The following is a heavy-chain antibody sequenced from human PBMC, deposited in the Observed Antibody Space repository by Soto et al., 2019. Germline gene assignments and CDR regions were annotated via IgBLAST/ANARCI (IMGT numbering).Heavy chain of an antibody. D-gene: IGHD6-13*01. CDR2: IYYSGST. Sequence: SETLSLTCTVSGGSISSYYLCWIRQPPRKGPEWVGYIYYSGSTNYSPSLKSRFTISVDTSKKQFSLKLNSVTAADTAVYYCAGTIAAAGDPFDYWGQGTLVTVSS. CDR3: AGTIAAAGDPFDY. CDR1: GGSISSYY. J-gene: IGHJ4*02. V-gene: IGHV4-59*12.